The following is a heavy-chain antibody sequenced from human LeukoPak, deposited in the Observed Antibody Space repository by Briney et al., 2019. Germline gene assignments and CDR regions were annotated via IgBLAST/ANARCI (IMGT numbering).Heavy chain of an antibody. D-gene: IGHD2-21*02. CDR3: ATDLLKCGGDCYWSRWRYFDY. J-gene: IGHJ4*02. Sequence: GASVKVSCKVSGYTLTELSMHWVRQAPGKGLEWMGGFDPEDGETIYAQKFQGRVTMTEDTSTDTAYMELSSLRSEDTAVYYCATDLLKCGGDCYWSRWRYFDYWGQGTLVTVSS. CDR2: FDPEDGET. CDR1: GYTLTELS. V-gene: IGHV1-24*01.